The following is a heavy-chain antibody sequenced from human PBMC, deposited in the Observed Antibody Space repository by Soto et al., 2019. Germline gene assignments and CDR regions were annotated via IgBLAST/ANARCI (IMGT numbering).Heavy chain of an antibody. CDR1: GGSISFYY. D-gene: IGHD2-15*01. J-gene: IGHJ4*02. V-gene: IGHV4-59*01. CDR2: IYYSGNT. Sequence: PSETLSLTCTVSGGSISFYYWSWIRQPPGKGLEWIGYIYYSGNTNYNPSLKSRVTISVDTSKNQFSLNSTSVTAADTALYYCARGDMDTVDYWGQGTLVTVSS. CDR3: ARGDMDTVDY.